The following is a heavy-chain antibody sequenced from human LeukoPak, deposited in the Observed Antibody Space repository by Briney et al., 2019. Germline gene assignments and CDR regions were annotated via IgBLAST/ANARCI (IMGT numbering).Heavy chain of an antibody. CDR2: ISAYNGNT. CDR3: ARLYDYDSSGYLFDY. J-gene: IGHJ4*02. CDR1: GYTFTSYG. Sequence: GASVKVSCKASGYTFTSYGISWVRQAPGQGLEWMGWISAYNGNTNYAQKLQGRVTMTTDTSTSTAYMELRSLRSDDTAVYYCARLYDYDSSGYLFDYWGQGTLVTVSS. V-gene: IGHV1-18*01. D-gene: IGHD3-22*01.